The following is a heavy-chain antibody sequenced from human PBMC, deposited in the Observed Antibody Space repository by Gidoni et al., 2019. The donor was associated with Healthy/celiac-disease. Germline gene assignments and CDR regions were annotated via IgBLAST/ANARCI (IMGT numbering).Heavy chain of an antibody. CDR1: GFTFRSYA. Sequence: QVQLVESGGGVVQPGRSLRLSCAASGFTFRSYARHWVRQAPGKGLEGVAVISYDGSNKYYADSVKGRFTISRDNSKNTLYLQMNSLRAEDTAVYYCARDVAVVVPAAISLAFDYWGQGTLVTVSS. D-gene: IGHD2-2*02. CDR2: ISYDGSNK. J-gene: IGHJ4*02. CDR3: ARDVAVVVPAAISLAFDY. V-gene: IGHV3-30-3*01.